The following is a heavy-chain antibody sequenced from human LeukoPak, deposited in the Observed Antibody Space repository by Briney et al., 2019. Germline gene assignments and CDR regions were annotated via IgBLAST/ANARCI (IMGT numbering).Heavy chain of an antibody. Sequence: ASVKVSCKASGYTFTSYGISWVRQAPGQGLEWMGWISTYNGNTHYAQKLQGRVAMTTDTSTSTAYMELRSLRSDDTAVYYCARSSLAVAGSVFDYWGQGTLVTVSS. CDR2: ISTYNGNT. CDR3: ARSSLAVAGSVFDY. J-gene: IGHJ4*02. V-gene: IGHV1-18*01. D-gene: IGHD6-19*01. CDR1: GYTFTSYG.